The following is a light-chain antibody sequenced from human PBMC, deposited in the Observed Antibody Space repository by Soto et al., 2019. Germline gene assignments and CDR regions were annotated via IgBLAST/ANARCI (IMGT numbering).Light chain of an antibody. V-gene: IGKV3-15*01. CDR3: QQYNNWPPAIT. CDR2: GAS. J-gene: IGKJ5*01. CDR1: QSFSSN. Sequence: DILLTQSPAALSVSPGERATLACRASQSFSSNLAWYQQKPGQSPRLLIYGASTRATGIPARFSGSGSGTEFTLTISSLHSEDSAVYYCQQYNNWPPAITFGQGTRLEIK.